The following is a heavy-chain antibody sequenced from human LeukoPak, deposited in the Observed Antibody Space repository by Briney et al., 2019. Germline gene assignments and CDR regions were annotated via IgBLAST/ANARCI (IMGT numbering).Heavy chain of an antibody. V-gene: IGHV4-59*01. CDR3: ARWALKSAFDL. J-gene: IGHJ3*01. CDR2: MYHTGSG. Sequence: GSLRLSCAASGFTFSDSYMTWIRQAPGKGLEWIGYMYHTGSGNYNPSLKSRVTISVDTSKNQFSLDVNSVTVADTAVYYCARWALKSAFDLWGQGTTVTVSS. CDR1: GFTFSDSY.